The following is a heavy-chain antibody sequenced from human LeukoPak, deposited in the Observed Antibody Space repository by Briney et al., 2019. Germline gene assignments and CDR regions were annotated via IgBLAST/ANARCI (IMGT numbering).Heavy chain of an antibody. Sequence: ASVKVSCKASGYTFTGYYMHWVRQAPGQGLEWMGWINPNSGGTNYAQKFQGRATMTRDTSISTAYMELSRLRSVDTAVYYCARDMDYYDSSGETDYWGQGTLVTVSS. J-gene: IGHJ4*02. CDR3: ARDMDYYDSSGETDY. V-gene: IGHV1-2*02. D-gene: IGHD3-22*01. CDR1: GYTFTGYY. CDR2: INPNSGGT.